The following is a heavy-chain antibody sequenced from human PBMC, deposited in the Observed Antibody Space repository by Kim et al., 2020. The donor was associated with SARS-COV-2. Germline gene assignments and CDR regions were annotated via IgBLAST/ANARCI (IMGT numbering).Heavy chain of an antibody. V-gene: IGHV1-8*01. CDR3: SRDRWELLPYYYYGMDV. Sequence: ASVKVSCKASGYTFTSYDINWVRQATGQGLEWMGWMNPNSGNTGYAQKFQGRVTMTRNTSISTAYMELSSLRSEDTAVYYCSRDRWELLPYYYYGMDVWGPGPKVTVSS. J-gene: IGHJ6*02. D-gene: IGHD1-26*01. CDR2: MNPNSGNT. CDR1: GYTFTSYD.